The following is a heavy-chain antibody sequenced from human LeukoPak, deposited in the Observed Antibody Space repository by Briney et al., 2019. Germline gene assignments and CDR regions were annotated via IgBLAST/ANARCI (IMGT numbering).Heavy chain of an antibody. V-gene: IGHV3-23*01. D-gene: IGHD6-19*01. CDR2: ISGSGGNI. J-gene: IGHJ4*02. Sequence: GGSLRLSCAASGFTFSSYAMSWARQAPGKGLEWVSTISGSGGNIFYADSVKGRFTISRDNSKNTLYLRMNSLRAEDTAVYYCAREPYSSGWYFSYYFDYWGQGTLVTVSS. CDR1: GFTFSSYA. CDR3: AREPYSSGWYFSYYFDY.